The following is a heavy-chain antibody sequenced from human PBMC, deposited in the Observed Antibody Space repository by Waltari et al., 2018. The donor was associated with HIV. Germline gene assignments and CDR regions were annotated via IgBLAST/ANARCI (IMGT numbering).Heavy chain of an antibody. D-gene: IGHD3-3*01. Sequence: EVQLLESGGGLVQPGGSLRLSCAASGFTFSSYAMSWVRQAPGKGVECVSAISGSGGSTYYADSVKGRFTISRDNSKNTLYLQMNSLRAEDTAVYYCANRITIFGPVFPPHSFDYWGQGTLVTVSS. V-gene: IGHV3-23*01. CDR3: ANRITIFGPVFPPHSFDY. CDR1: GFTFSSYA. CDR2: ISGSGGST. J-gene: IGHJ4*02.